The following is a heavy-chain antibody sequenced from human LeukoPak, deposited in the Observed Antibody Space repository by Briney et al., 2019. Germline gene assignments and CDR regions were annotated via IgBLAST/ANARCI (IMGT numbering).Heavy chain of an antibody. Sequence: GGSLRLSCAASGFTFSSYAMHWVRQAPGKGLEWVAVISYDGSNKYYADSVKGRFTISRDNSKNTLFLQMNSLRAEDTAVYYCARDGCSGGSCHSVMGLDWLDPWGQGTLVTVSS. CDR1: GFTFSSYA. CDR3: ARDGCSGGSCHSVMGLDWLDP. V-gene: IGHV3-30*04. CDR2: ISYDGSNK. J-gene: IGHJ5*02. D-gene: IGHD2-15*01.